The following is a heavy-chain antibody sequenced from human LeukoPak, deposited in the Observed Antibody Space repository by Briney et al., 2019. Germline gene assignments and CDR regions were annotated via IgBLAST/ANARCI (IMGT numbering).Heavy chain of an antibody. J-gene: IGHJ3*02. Sequence: GGSLRLSCAASGFHFGTHTIRWVRQAPGKGLEYVSGISPDGAFTYYAKSVEGRFTISRDNSINTLYLQMGSLRPEDMAVYYCARENFDIWGQGTVVTVSS. V-gene: IGHV3-64*01. CDR1: GFHFGTHT. CDR3: ARENFDI. CDR2: ISPDGAFT.